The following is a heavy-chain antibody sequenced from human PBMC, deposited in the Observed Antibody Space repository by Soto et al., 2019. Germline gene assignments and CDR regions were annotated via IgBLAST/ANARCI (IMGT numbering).Heavy chain of an antibody. D-gene: IGHD5-12*01. J-gene: IGHJ6*02. CDR1: GFTFSSYG. CDR3: ARDSGGYELYGMDG. CDR2: IWYDGSNK. V-gene: IGHV3-33*01. Sequence: GGSLRLSCAASGFTFSSYGMHWVRQAPGKGLEWVAVIWYDGSNKYYADSVKGRFTISRDNSKNTLYLQMNSLRAEDTAVYYCARDSGGYELYGMDGWGQGTTVTVSS.